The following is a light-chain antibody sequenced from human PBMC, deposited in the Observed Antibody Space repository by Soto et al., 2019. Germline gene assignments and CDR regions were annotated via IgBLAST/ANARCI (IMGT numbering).Light chain of an antibody. CDR3: QQYGSSPTIT. CDR1: QSVSSSY. Sequence: EIALTKSPGTLYLSPGERATLSCRASQSVSSSYLAWYQQKPGQAPRLLIYGASSRATGIPDRFSGSGSGTDFTLTISRLEPEDFAVYYCQQYGSSPTITFGQGTRLEIK. CDR2: GAS. V-gene: IGKV3-20*01. J-gene: IGKJ5*01.